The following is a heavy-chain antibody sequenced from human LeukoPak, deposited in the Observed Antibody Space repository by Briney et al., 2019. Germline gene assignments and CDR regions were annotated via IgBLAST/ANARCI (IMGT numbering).Heavy chain of an antibody. J-gene: IGHJ4*02. CDR2: ISSSSSYI. CDR1: SYS. Sequence: SYSMNWVRQAPGKGLEWVSSISSSSSYIYYADSVKGRFTISRDNAKNSLYLQMNSLRAEDTAVYYCAREQSIAVANDYWGQGTLVTVSS. CDR3: AREQSIAVANDY. V-gene: IGHV3-21*01. D-gene: IGHD6-19*01.